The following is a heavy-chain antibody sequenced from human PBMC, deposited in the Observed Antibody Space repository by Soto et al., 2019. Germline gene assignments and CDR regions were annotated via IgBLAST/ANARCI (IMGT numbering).Heavy chain of an antibody. CDR1: GYTLTELS. CDR3: ATAQITIFGVVTPYFDY. V-gene: IGHV1-24*01. Sequence: ASVKVSCKVSGYTLTELSIHWVRQAPGKGLEWMGCFDPEDGETIYAQKFQGRVTMTEDTSTDTAYMELSSLRSEDTAVYYCATAQITIFGVVTPYFDYWGQGTLVTVSS. J-gene: IGHJ4*02. CDR2: FDPEDGET. D-gene: IGHD3-3*01.